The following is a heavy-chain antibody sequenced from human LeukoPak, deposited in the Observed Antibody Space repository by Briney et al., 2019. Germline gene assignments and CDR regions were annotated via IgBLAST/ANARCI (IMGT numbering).Heavy chain of an antibody. CDR1: GFTFSSYA. Sequence: GGSLRLSCAASGFTFSSYAMSWVRQAPGKGLEWVSAISGSGGSTCYADSVKGRFTISRDNSKNTLYLQMNSLRAEDTAVYYCAKSYYGSGSYSTDAFDIWGQGTMVTVSS. J-gene: IGHJ3*02. CDR2: ISGSGGST. D-gene: IGHD3-10*01. CDR3: AKSYYGSGSYSTDAFDI. V-gene: IGHV3-23*01.